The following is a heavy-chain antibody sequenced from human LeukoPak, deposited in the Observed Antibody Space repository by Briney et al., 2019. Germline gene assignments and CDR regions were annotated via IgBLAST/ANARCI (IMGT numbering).Heavy chain of an antibody. CDR1: GFTFSSYA. CDR3: AREYYDFWSGYYTYYYYGMDV. D-gene: IGHD3-3*01. V-gene: IGHV3-30-3*01. CDR2: ISYDGSNK. J-gene: IGHJ6*02. Sequence: PGGSLRLSCAASGFTFSSYAMPWVRQAPGKGLEWVAVISYDGSNKYYADSVKGRFTISRDNSKNTLYLQMNSLRAEDTAVYYCAREYYDFWSGYYTYYYYGMDVWGQGTTVTVSS.